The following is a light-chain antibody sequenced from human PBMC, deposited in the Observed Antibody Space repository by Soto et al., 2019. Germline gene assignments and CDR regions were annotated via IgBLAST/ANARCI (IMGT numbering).Light chain of an antibody. CDR1: QSISVY. J-gene: IGKJ2*01. Sequence: DIQMTQSPSSLSVSIGDRITITCRSSQSISVYLNWYQKKPGTPPKLLIYAASNSQSGVPSRFIGSGSGTDFTLTISSLQPEDFASYYCQQSYRIPYTFGQGTKLEI. V-gene: IGKV1-39*01. CDR2: AAS. CDR3: QQSYRIPYT.